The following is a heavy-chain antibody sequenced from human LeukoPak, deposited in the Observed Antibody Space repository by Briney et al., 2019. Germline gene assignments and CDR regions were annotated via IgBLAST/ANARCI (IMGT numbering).Heavy chain of an antibody. J-gene: IGHJ4*02. V-gene: IGHV1-2*02. CDR3: ARGTGEGYSYGRYYFDY. D-gene: IGHD5-18*01. Sequence: ASVKVSCKASGYTFTGYYMHWVRQAPGQGLEWMGWFNPNSGGTKYAQHFQGRVTMTRDTSVSTAYMELSRLRSDDTAVYYCARGTGEGYSYGRYYFDYWGQGTLVTVSS. CDR2: FNPNSGGT. CDR1: GYTFTGYY.